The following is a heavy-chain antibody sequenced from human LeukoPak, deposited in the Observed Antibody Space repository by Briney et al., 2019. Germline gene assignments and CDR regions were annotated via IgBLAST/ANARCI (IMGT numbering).Heavy chain of an antibody. J-gene: IGHJ5*02. CDR3: AREGVGIAVVPALFDP. V-gene: IGHV1-2*02. CDR1: GYTFTGYY. D-gene: IGHD2-2*01. CDR2: INPNSGGT. Sequence: GASVKVSCKASGYTFTGYYMHWVRQAPGQGLEWMGWINPNSGGTNYAQKFQGRVTMTRDTSISTAYMELSRLRSDDTAVYYCAREGVGIAVVPALFDPWGQGTLVTVSS.